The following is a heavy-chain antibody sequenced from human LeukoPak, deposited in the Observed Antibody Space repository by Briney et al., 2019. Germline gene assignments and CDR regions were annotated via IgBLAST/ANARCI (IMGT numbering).Heavy chain of an antibody. CDR1: GGSFSGYY. CDR2: INHSGST. Sequence: SETLSLTCAVYGGSFSGYYWSWIRQPPGKGLEWIGEINHSGSTNYNPSLKSRVTISVDTSKNQFSLNLTSVTAADSAVYYCARVSWFPGTSYYYMDVWGKGTTVTVSS. D-gene: IGHD1-1*01. V-gene: IGHV4-34*01. J-gene: IGHJ6*03. CDR3: ARVSWFPGTSYYYMDV.